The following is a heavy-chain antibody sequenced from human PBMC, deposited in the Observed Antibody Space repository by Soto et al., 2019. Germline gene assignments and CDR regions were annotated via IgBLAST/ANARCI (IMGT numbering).Heavy chain of an antibody. CDR1: GYTFTRNA. D-gene: IGHD3-9*01. V-gene: IGHV1-3*01. J-gene: IGHJ4*02. CDR2: IDAGNGNT. CDR3: ARSATDYSRFDY. Sequence: QVQLVQSGAEVKKPGASVKVSCKASGYTFTRNAIHWVRQAPGQRLEWIGKIDAGNGNTKYSEKFQGRVTITRDTSASAAYMALSPLRSADTSIYFCARSATDYSRFDYWGQGTLVTVSS.